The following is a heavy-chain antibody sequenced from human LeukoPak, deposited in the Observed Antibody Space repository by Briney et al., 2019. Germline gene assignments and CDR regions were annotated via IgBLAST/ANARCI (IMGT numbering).Heavy chain of an antibody. D-gene: IGHD1-26*01. V-gene: IGHV4-59*02. Sequence: SETLSLTCTVSGGSVRSYYWSWIRQPPGEGLEWIAYIHNSGSTNYNPSLKSRVTISVDTSKNHFSLKPSSVTAADTAVYYCVRDWEGFNFDIWGQGTMVTVSS. CDR2: IHNSGST. J-gene: IGHJ3*02. CDR3: VRDWEGFNFDI. CDR1: GGSVRSYY.